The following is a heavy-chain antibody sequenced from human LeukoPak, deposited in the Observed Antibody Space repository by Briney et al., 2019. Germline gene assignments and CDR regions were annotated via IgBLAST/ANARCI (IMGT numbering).Heavy chain of an antibody. CDR3: ARGRVSSSTWCSTYYYYFYMDL. V-gene: IGHV4-59*01. CDR2: VDHTGST. J-gene: IGHJ6*03. Sequence: PSETLSLTCSVSDDSITMYYWTWIRQPPGKGLEWIGYVDHTGSTNFNPPLNGRVSISRDTTKNLFSLRLRSVTAADTAVYFCARGRVSSSTWCSTYYYYFYMDLWGKGTTVTVSS. CDR1: DDSITMYY. D-gene: IGHD6-13*01.